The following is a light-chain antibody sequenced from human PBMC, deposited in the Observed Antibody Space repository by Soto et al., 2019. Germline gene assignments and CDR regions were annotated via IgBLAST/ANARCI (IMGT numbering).Light chain of an antibody. CDR1: QSVSSY. CDR2: DAS. J-gene: IGKJ4*01. V-gene: IGKV3-11*01. Sequence: EIVLTRSPSILSLSPGERATLSCRASQSVSSYLAWYQQKPGQAPRLLIYDASNRATGIPARFSGSGSETDFTLTISSLEPEDFAVYYCQQRSNWPPAFAGGTKVDIK. CDR3: QQRSNWPPA.